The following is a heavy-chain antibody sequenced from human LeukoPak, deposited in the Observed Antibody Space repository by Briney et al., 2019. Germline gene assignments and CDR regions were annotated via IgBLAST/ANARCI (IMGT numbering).Heavy chain of an antibody. CDR3: ARDRYQWELLLDPYFDY. Sequence: ASVKVSCKASGGTFSDNAVSFIRQAPGQGLEWMGGFIPILGTPSYAQKFQDRVTMTRDMSITTAYMELHSLETEDTAVYYCARDRYQWELLLDPYFDYWGQGTLVTVSS. J-gene: IGHJ4*02. CDR1: GGTFSDNA. V-gene: IGHV1-69*10. D-gene: IGHD1-26*01. CDR2: FIPILGTP.